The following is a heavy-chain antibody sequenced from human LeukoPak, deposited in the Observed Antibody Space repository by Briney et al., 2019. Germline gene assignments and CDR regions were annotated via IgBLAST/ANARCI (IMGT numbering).Heavy chain of an antibody. Sequence: GGSLRLSCAASGFTFSSYAMSWVRQPPGKGLEWVSAISGSGGSTYYADSVKGRLTISRDNSTHTMYLQMNSLRAEDTAVYYCAKGLRGYDSWGRLFDYWGQGTLVTVSS. V-gene: IGHV3-23*01. CDR1: GFTFSSYA. J-gene: IGHJ4*02. CDR2: ISGSGGST. D-gene: IGHD5-12*01. CDR3: AKGLRGYDSWGRLFDY.